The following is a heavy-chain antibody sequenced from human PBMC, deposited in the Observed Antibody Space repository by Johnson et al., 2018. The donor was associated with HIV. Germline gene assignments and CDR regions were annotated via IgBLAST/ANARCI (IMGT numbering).Heavy chain of an antibody. J-gene: IGHJ3*02. Sequence: VQLVESGGGVVRPGGSLRLSCAASGLTFEDYGMSWVRQAPGKGLEWVSYISSSGGTTHNADSVKGRFAISRNNAYNSLYLQMNSLRVEDTALYFCARDYDLAARPVAFDIWGQGTMVTVSS. CDR2: ISSSGGTT. CDR3: ARDYDLAARPVAFDI. V-gene: IGHV3-20*04. D-gene: IGHD6-6*01. CDR1: GLTFEDYG.